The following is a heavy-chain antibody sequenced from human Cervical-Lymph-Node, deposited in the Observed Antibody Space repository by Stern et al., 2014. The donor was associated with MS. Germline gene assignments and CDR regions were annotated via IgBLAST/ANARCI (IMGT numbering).Heavy chain of an antibody. CDR2: ISGHNGNT. Sequence: VQLEESGPEVKKPGASVKVSCTASGYTFSRYGIGWVRQAPGQGLEWMGWISGHNGNTNYAEKGQDRVTVTTDTSTNTAYMEVRSLTSDDTAVYFCARDAGGYFYAMDVWGQGTTVIVS. J-gene: IGHJ6*02. V-gene: IGHV1-18*01. CDR1: GYTFSRYG. D-gene: IGHD3-10*01. CDR3: ARDAGGYFYAMDV.